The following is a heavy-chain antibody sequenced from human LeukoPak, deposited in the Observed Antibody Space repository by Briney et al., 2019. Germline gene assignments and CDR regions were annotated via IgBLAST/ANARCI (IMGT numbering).Heavy chain of an antibody. V-gene: IGHV4-59*01. J-gene: IGHJ4*02. D-gene: IGHD6-19*01. CDR1: GGSISSYY. CDR3: ARGGSSGWYDY. CDR2: IYYSGGT. Sequence: PSETLSLTCTVSGGSISSYYWSWIRQPPGKGLEWIGYIYYSGGTNYNPSLKSRVTISVDTSKNQFSLKLSSVTAADTAVYYCARGGSSGWYDYWGQGTLVTVSS.